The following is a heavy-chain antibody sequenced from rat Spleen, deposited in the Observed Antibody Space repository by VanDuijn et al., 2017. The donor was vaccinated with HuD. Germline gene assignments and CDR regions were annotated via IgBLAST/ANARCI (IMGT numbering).Heavy chain of an antibody. V-gene: IGHV5-25*01. J-gene: IGHJ2*01. CDR3: SRPYLDYPGPHYFDY. CDR2: IRTGGGDT. CDR1: GFIFSDYY. D-gene: IGHD1-4*01. Sequence: EVQLVESDGGLVQPGRSLKLSCAASGFIFSDYYMAWVRQAPTKVLEWVASIRTGGGDTYYRDSVRGRVTLSRDNAKSTLYLQMDSLRSEDTATYYCSRPYLDYPGPHYFDYWGQGVMVTVSS.